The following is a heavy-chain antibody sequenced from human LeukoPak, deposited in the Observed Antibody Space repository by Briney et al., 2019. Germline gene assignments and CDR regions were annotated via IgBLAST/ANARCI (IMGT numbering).Heavy chain of an antibody. J-gene: IGHJ4*02. Sequence: GGSLRLSCAASGLTFNSYGKHWVRQAPGKGLEWVAVMWYDGSNKYYADSVKGRFTISRDDSKNTLYLQMNSLRAEDTAMYYCARGLPPVLKYYFDYWGQGTLVTVSS. CDR3: ARGLPPVLKYYFDY. CDR1: GLTFNSYG. CDR2: MWYDGSNK. D-gene: IGHD2-8*02. V-gene: IGHV3-33*01.